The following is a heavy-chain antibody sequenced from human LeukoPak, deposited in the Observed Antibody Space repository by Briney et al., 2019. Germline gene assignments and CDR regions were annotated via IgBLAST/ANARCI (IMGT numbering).Heavy chain of an antibody. CDR1: GFTFSSYG. CDR2: IWYDGSNK. V-gene: IGHV3-33*01. Sequence: GGSLRLSCAASGFTFSSYGMHWVRQAPGKGLGWVAVIWYDGSNKYYADSVKGRFTISRDNSKNTVYLQMNSLRAEDTAMYYCARRDDHNGRDYWGQGTLVTVSS. J-gene: IGHJ4*02. CDR3: ARRDDHNGRDY. D-gene: IGHD5-24*01.